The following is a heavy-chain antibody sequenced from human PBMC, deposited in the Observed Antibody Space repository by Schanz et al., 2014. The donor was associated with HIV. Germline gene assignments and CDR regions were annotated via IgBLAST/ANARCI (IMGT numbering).Heavy chain of an antibody. V-gene: IGHV3-33*05. CDR3: VKAYSSGFSGAGS. J-gene: IGHJ5*02. CDR1: GFTFNSYG. D-gene: IGHD5-18*01. CDR2: ISYDGRNK. Sequence: QVHLVESGGGVVQPGRSLRLSCAASGFTFNSYGMHWVRQAPGKGLEWVSVISYDGRNKLYADSVKGRFTISRDNSRNALYLHMNSLRADDTAIYYCVKAYSSGFSGAGSWGQGALVTVSS.